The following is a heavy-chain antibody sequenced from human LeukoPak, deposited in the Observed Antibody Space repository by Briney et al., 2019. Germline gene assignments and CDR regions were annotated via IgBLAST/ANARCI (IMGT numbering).Heavy chain of an antibody. CDR3: GRDWDWHVQF. CDR2: IGVFNGNR. CDR1: GYTFSRYG. Sequence: ASVKVSCKTSGYTFSRYGFSCVRQAPGQGLEWIGWIGVFNGNRNYAKSVQGRITLTADTSTNTTYMELRSLTSDDTAVYFCGRDWDWHVQFWGQGTLITVSS. V-gene: IGHV1-18*01. J-gene: IGHJ4*02. D-gene: IGHD1-26*01.